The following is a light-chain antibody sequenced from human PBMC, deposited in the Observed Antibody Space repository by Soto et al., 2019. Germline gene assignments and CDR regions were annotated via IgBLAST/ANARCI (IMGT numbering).Light chain of an antibody. J-gene: IGLJ1*01. Sequence: QSVLTQPASVSGYPGQSITISCTGTSSDIGAYNSVSWYQHHPGKAPKLIVFQVSFRPSAVSDRFSGSKSDNTASLTISGLQTEDEADYCCLSYTASSTFVFGTGTKVTVL. CDR1: SSDIGAYNS. CDR3: LSYTASSTFV. CDR2: QVS. V-gene: IGLV2-14*01.